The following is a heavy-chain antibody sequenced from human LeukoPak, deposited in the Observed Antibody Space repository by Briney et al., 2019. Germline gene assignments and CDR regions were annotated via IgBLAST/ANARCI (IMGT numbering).Heavy chain of an antibody. J-gene: IGHJ5*02. CDR2: INPNSGGT. V-gene: IGHV1-2*02. CDR3: ARTLKYYDLWRDWFDP. D-gene: IGHD3-3*01. Sequence: ASVKVSCKASGYTFTGYYMHWVRQAPGQGLEWMGWINPNSGGTNYAQKFQGRVTMTRDTSISTAYMELSRLRSDDTAVYYCARTLKYYDLWRDWFDPWGQGTLVTVSS. CDR1: GYTFTGYY.